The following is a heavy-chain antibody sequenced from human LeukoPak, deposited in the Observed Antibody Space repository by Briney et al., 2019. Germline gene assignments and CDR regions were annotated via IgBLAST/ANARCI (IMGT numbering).Heavy chain of an antibody. V-gene: IGHV4-39*01. J-gene: IGHJ5*02. CDR1: GGSISSSSYC. CDR2: INYSGST. CDR3: ARHVSSGGGWSRGNWFDP. D-gene: IGHD6-19*01. Sequence: PSETLSLTCAVSGGSISSSSYCWGWIRQPPGKGLEWIGSINYSGSTYYNPSLKSRVSVCVDTSKNQFSLKLTSVTAADTAVYYCARHVSSGGGWSRGNWFDPWGQGTLVTVSS.